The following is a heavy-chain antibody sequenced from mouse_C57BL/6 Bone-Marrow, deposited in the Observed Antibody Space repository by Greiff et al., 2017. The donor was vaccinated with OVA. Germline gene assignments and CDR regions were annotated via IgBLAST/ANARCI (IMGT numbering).Heavy chain of an antibody. V-gene: IGHV1-15*01. CDR2: IDPETGGT. J-gene: IGHJ2*01. CDR3: TRYGY. Sequence: VQLQQSGAELVRPGASVTLSCKASGYTFTDYEMHWVKQTPVHGLEWIGAIDPETGGTAYNQKFKGKAILTADKSSSTAYMELRSLASEDSAVCYCTRYGYWGQGTTLTVSA. CDR1: GYTFTDYE. D-gene: IGHD1-1*01.